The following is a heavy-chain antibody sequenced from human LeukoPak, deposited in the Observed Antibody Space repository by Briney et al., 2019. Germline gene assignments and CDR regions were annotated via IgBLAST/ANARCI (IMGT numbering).Heavy chain of an antibody. Sequence: PSETLSLTCTVSGGSISSSSYYWGWIRQPPGKGLEWIGSIYYSGSTYYNPSLKSRVTISVDTSENQFSLKLSSVTAADTAVYYCARQNDSGSYYVDAFDIWGQGTMVTVSS. J-gene: IGHJ3*02. CDR3: ARQNDSGSYYVDAFDI. CDR2: IYYSGST. CDR1: GGSISSSSYY. V-gene: IGHV4-39*01. D-gene: IGHD1-26*01.